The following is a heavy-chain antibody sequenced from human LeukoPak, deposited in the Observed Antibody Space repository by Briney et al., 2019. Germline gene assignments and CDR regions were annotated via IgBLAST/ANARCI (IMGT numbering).Heavy chain of an antibody. CDR3: ARVDGDYGKGSDP. D-gene: IGHD4-17*01. CDR2: IFTSGIT. J-gene: IGHJ5*02. Sequence: SETLSLTCTVSGGSISSSSYYWGWIRQPAGKGLEWIGRIFTSGITKYSPSLRSRVTMSIDTSKNQFSLKLSSVTAADTAVYYCARVDGDYGKGSDPWGQGTLVTVSS. CDR1: GGSISSSSYY. V-gene: IGHV4-61*02.